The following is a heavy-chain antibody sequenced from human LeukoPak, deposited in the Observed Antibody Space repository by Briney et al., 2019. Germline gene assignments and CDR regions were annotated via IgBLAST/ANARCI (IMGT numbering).Heavy chain of an antibody. CDR1: GYSISSGYY. D-gene: IGHD6-6*01. V-gene: IGHV4-61*01. CDR2: IYYSGST. Sequence: SETLSLTCTVSGYSISSGYYWSWIRPPPGKGLEWIGYIYYSGSTNYNPSLKSRVTISVDTSKNQFSLKLSSVTAADTAVYYCARVAEYSTYYFDYWGQGTLVTVSS. J-gene: IGHJ4*02. CDR3: ARVAEYSTYYFDY.